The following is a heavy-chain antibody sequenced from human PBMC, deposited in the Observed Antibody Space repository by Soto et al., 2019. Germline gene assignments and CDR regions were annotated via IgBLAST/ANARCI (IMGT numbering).Heavy chain of an antibody. Sequence: GGSLRLSCAASGFTFSTYSMNWVRQAPGKGLEWVSSISSSSSYIYYADSVEGRFTVSRDNAKNSLYLQMNSLRAEDTAVYYCAVVPAANGHYGMDVWGQGTTVTVSS. CDR2: ISSSSSYI. J-gene: IGHJ6*02. D-gene: IGHD2-2*01. CDR1: GFTFSTYS. V-gene: IGHV3-21*01. CDR3: AVVPAANGHYGMDV.